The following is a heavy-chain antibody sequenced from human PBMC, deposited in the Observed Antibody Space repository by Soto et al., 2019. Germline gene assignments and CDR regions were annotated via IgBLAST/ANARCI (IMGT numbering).Heavy chain of an antibody. V-gene: IGHV3-23*01. CDR3: AKYATVTPSYYHGMEV. CDR2: ISGSGGST. CDR1: GFTFSSYA. D-gene: IGHD4-17*01. J-gene: IGHJ6*02. Sequence: EVQLLESGGGLVQPGGSLRLSCAASGFTFSSYAMSWVRQAPGKGLEWVSAISGSGGSTYCADSVKGRFTISRDNSKNTLYLQMNSLRAEDTAVYYCAKYATVTPSYYHGMEVWGQGTTVTVPS.